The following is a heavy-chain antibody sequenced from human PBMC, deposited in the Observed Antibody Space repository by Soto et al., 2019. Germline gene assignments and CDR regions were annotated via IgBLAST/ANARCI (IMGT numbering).Heavy chain of an antibody. CDR2: INHSGST. CDR1: VGSFSGYY. V-gene: IGHV4-34*01. Sequence: SETLSLTCSVYVGSFSGYYWSWIRQPPGKGLEWIGEINHSGSTNYNPSLKSRVTISVDTSKNQFSLKLSSVTAADTAVYYCARGRRLYSSGSHFDEWGQGTLVTVS. J-gene: IGHJ4*02. CDR3: ARGRRLYSSGSHFDE. D-gene: IGHD5-18*01.